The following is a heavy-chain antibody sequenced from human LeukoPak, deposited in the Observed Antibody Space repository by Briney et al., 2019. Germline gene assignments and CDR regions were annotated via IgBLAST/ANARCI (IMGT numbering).Heavy chain of an antibody. Sequence: ASVKVSCKASGGTISSHAISWVRQAPGQGLEWMGGIIPIFGAAKYAQKFQGRVTITTDESTSTAYMELRSLRSDDTAVYYCARDANYDSSGYTPFDYWGQGTLVTVSS. J-gene: IGHJ4*02. D-gene: IGHD3-22*01. CDR3: ARDANYDSSGYTPFDY. CDR2: IIPIFGAA. CDR1: GGTISSHA. V-gene: IGHV1-69*05.